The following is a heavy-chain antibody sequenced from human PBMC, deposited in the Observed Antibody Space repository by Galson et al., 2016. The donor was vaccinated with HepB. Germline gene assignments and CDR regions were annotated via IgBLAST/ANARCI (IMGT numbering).Heavy chain of an antibody. D-gene: IGHD4-17*01. CDR2: ISKDGRNK. CDR3: ARRGPRHGRAPRHGDYDYFDS. Sequence: SLRLSCAASGFTFSSSAMRWVRQAPGKGLEWVAVISKDGRNKYYADSVGGRFTVSRDNSKNTLFLQMNTLRAEDTAVYYCARRGPRHGRAPRHGDYDYFDSWGQGTLVTISS. V-gene: IGHV3-30*04. CDR1: GFTFSSSA. J-gene: IGHJ4*02.